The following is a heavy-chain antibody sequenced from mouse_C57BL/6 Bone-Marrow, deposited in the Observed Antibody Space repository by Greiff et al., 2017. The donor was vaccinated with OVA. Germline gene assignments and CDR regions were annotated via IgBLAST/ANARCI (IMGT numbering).Heavy chain of an antibody. CDR2: ISYDGSN. D-gene: IGHD2-3*01. V-gene: IGHV3-6*01. J-gene: IGHJ4*01. CDR1: GYSITSGYY. Sequence: EVQLVESGPGLVKPSQSLSLTCSVTGYSITSGYYWNWIRQFPGNKLEWMGYISYDGSNNYNPSLKNRISITRDTSKNQFFLKLNSVTTEDTATYYCARDEDDGYYVGAMDYWGQGTSVTVSS. CDR3: ARDEDDGYYVGAMDY.